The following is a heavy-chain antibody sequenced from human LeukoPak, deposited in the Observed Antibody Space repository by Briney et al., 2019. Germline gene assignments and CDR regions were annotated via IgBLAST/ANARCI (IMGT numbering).Heavy chain of an antibody. CDR2: IWYDGSNK. D-gene: IGHD3-9*01. CDR1: GFTFSSYG. V-gene: IGHV3-33*01. Sequence: GRSLRPSCAASGFTFSSYGMHWVRQAPGKGLEWVAVIWYDGSNKYYADSVKGRFTISRDNSKNTLYLQMNSLRAEDTAVYYCARGNYDILTGHPYGMDVWGQGTTVTVSS. CDR3: ARGNYDILTGHPYGMDV. J-gene: IGHJ6*02.